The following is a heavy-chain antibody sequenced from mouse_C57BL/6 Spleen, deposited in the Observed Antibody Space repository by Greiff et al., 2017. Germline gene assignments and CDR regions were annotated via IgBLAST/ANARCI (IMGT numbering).Heavy chain of an antibody. D-gene: IGHD2-1*01. CDR1: GYTFTSYW. CDR3: ARAGGNSFGY. Sequence: QVQLQQPGAELVKPGASVKLSCKASGYTFTSYWMHWVKQRPGQGLEWIGMIHPNSGSTNYNEKFKSKATLTVDKSSSTAYMQPSSLTSEDSAVYYCARAGGNSFGYWGQGTLVTVSA. J-gene: IGHJ3*01. V-gene: IGHV1-64*01. CDR2: IHPNSGST.